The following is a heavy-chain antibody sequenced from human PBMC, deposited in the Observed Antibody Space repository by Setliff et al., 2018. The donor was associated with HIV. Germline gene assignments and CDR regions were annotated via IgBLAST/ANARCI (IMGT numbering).Heavy chain of an antibody. V-gene: IGHV4-39*01. CDR1: DDSLSRSDFY. D-gene: IGHD6-13*01. CDR2: IYDTGDT. Sequence: LSLTCTVTDDSLSRSDFYWAWIRQPPEKGLEWVASIYDTGDTHYNPSLKSRVTISRDMSKNQFSLKLGSVTAADTAVYYCARHVPSSSRIDYWGQGTLVTVSS. CDR3: ARHVPSSSRIDY. J-gene: IGHJ4*02.